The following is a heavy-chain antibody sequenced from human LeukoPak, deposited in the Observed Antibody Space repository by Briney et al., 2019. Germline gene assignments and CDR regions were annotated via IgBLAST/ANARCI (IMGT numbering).Heavy chain of an antibody. V-gene: IGHV3-7*01. J-gene: IGHJ4*02. Sequence: GGSLRLSCTASGFIFSNFWMSWVRQAPGKGLEWVANIKQDGSDKYYVDSVKGRFTISRDNAKNSLYLQMNNLRAEDSSIYYCARGNMVRGVYDYWGQGTQVTVSS. D-gene: IGHD3-10*01. CDR2: IKQDGSDK. CDR1: GFIFSNFW. CDR3: ARGNMVRGVYDY.